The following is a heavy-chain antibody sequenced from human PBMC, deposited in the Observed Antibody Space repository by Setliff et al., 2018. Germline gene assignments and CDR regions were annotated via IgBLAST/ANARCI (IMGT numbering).Heavy chain of an antibody. D-gene: IGHD2-21*01. V-gene: IGHV4-61*09. Sequence: NPSETLSLTCTVSGGSISSRSYYWGWIRQTPGKGLEWIGHIYTNGATSYSPSLKRRVSISADTSKNVLSLRLTSVTAADTAVYYCAKEYVVISFVRNSHQHYGMDVWGPGTTVTVS. CDR2: IYTNGAT. CDR1: GGSISSRSYY. CDR3: AKEYVVISFVRNSHQHYGMDV. J-gene: IGHJ6*02.